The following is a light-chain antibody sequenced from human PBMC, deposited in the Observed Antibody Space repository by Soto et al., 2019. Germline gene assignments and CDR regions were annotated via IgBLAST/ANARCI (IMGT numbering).Light chain of an antibody. CDR3: SSLTNTYSYV. J-gene: IGLJ1*01. V-gene: IGLV2-14*01. Sequence: QSALTQPASVSGSPGQSITISCTGTSGDVGAYDFVSWYQQHPGKAPRLMIYDVSNRPAGASNRFSGSKSGSTASLTISTLQAEDEADYYCSSLTNTYSYVFGTGTKVTVL. CDR1: SGDVGAYDF. CDR2: DVS.